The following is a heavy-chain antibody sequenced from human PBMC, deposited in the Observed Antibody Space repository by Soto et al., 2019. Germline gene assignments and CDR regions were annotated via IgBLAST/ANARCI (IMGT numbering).Heavy chain of an antibody. Sequence: EMQLLESGGGLVQPGGSLRLSCAASGFTFSSFAMSWVRQAPGKGLDWVSAISGSGGSTYSADSVKGRFTISRDNSKTRLYRQMSSLRAGDPAVYYCARGFSLGKGPPPDFWGRGSLVTVSS. CDR3: ARGFSLGKGPPPDF. J-gene: IGHJ4*02. D-gene: IGHD2-15*01. CDR2: ISGSGGST. V-gene: IGHV3-23*01. CDR1: GFTFSSFA.